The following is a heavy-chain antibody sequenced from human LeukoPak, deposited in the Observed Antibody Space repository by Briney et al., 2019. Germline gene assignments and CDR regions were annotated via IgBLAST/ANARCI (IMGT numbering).Heavy chain of an antibody. CDR1: GGSISSYY. V-gene: IGHV4-59*12. J-gene: IGHJ5*02. CDR3: ARAYRRYCSGGSCYSKWFDP. Sequence: PSETLSLTCTVSGGSISSYYWSWIRQPPGKGLEWIGYIYYSGSTNYNPSLKSRVTISVDTSKNQFSLKLSSVTAADTAVYYCARAYRRYCSGGSCYSKWFDPWGQGTLVTVSS. D-gene: IGHD2-15*01. CDR2: IYYSGST.